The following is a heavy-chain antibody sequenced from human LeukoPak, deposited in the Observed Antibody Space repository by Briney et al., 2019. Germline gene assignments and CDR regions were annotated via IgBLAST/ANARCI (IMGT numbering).Heavy chain of an antibody. CDR1: GFTISGYW. V-gene: IGHV3-7*01. CDR2: IKQDGSEK. J-gene: IGHJ5*02. CDR3: ARDGGTDWYDP. Sequence: GGSLRLSCAASGFTISGYWMTWVRQAPGKGLEWVANIKQDGSEKTYVDSVKGRFTISRDNAKNSIYLQMNSRRVEDTAIYYCARDGGTDWYDPWGQGTLVSVSS. D-gene: IGHD3-16*01.